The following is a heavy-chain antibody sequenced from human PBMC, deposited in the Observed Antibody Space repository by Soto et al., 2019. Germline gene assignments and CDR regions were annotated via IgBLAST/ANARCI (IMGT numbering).Heavy chain of an antibody. CDR2: IIPIFGTA. Sequence: QVQLVQSGAEVKKPGSSVKVSCKASGGTFSSYAISWVRQAPGQGLEWMGGIIPIFGTANYAQKFQGRVTITADKSTSTAYMELSSLRSEDTAVYYCARAEWIQLWSDYYYYGMDVWGQGTTLTVSS. V-gene: IGHV1-69*06. CDR3: ARAEWIQLWSDYYYYGMDV. D-gene: IGHD5-18*01. CDR1: GGTFSSYA. J-gene: IGHJ6*02.